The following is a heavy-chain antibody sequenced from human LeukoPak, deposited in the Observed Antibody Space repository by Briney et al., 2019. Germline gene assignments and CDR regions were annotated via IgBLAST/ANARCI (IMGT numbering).Heavy chain of an antibody. CDR1: GFTFDDYA. Sequence: GGSLRLSCAASGFTFDDYAMHWVRQAPGKGLEWVSGISWNSGTIGYADSVKGRFTISRDNAKNSLYLQMSNLRAEDTAVYFCARGGGLDVWGQGATVTVSS. V-gene: IGHV3-9*01. CDR3: ARGGGLDV. J-gene: IGHJ6*02. CDR2: ISWNSGTI. D-gene: IGHD3-16*01.